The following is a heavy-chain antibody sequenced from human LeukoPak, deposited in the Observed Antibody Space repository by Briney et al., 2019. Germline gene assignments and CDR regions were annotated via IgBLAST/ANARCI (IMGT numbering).Heavy chain of an antibody. Sequence: SETLSLTCTVSGGSISSSYYWGWIRQPPGKGLEWIGSIYYSGSTYYNPSLKSRVTISVDTSKNQFSLKLSSVTAADTAVYYCARPIGDYYDSSGYSNRFDPWGQGTLVTVSS. V-gene: IGHV4-39*01. CDR1: GGSISSSYY. J-gene: IGHJ5*02. CDR2: IYYSGST. CDR3: ARPIGDYYDSSGYSNRFDP. D-gene: IGHD3-22*01.